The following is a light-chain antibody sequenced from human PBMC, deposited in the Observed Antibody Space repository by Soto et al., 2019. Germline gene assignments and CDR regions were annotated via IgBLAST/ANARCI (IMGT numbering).Light chain of an antibody. V-gene: IGKV3-20*01. CDR2: GAS. CDR1: QSVNSNY. Sequence: EIVLTQSPGTLSLSPGDRATLSCRASQSVNSNYLAWYQRKPGQTPRLLIYGASNRATDIPYRFSASGSGTDFTLTITRLEAEDFAVYHCQQYDSTLPTFGQGTKVEVK. J-gene: IGKJ1*01. CDR3: QQYDSTLPT.